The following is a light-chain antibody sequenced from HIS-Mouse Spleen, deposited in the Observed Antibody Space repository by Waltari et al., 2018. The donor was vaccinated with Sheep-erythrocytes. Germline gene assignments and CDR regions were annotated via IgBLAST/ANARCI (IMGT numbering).Light chain of an antibody. CDR1: SSDVGGYNY. J-gene: IGLJ1*01. CDR3: CSYAGSYNHV. V-gene: IGLV2-11*01. CDR2: DVS. Sequence: QSALTQPRPVSGSPGQPVTISRTGTSSDVGGYNYVSWYQQHPGKAPKLMIYDVSKRPSGVPDRFSGSKSGNTASLTISGLQAEDEADYYCCSYAGSYNHVFATGTKVTVL.